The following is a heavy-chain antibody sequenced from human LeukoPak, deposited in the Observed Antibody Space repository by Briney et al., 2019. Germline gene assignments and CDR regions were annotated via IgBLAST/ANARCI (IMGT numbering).Heavy chain of an antibody. V-gene: IGHV6-1*01. CDR3: ASLPIESSSSWYETTPVRGFDY. D-gene: IGHD6-13*01. CDR2: TYYRSKWYN. J-gene: IGHJ4*02. CDR1: GDSVSSNSAA. Sequence: SQTLSLTCAISGDSVSSNSAAWNWIRQSPSRGLEWLGRTYYRSKWYNDYAVSVKSRITINPDTSKNQFSLKLSSVTAADTAVYYCASLPIESSSSWYETTPVRGFDYWGQGTLVTVSS.